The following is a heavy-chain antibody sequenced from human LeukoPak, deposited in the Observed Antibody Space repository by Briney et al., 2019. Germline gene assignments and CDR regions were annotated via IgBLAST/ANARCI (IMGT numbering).Heavy chain of an antibody. CDR3: ARDEEYSSSWYYFDY. J-gene: IGHJ4*02. Sequence: GGSLRLSCAASGFTVSCNYMSWVRQAPGKGLEWVSVIYSGGSTYYADSVKGRFTISRDNAKNSLYLQMNSLRAEDTAVYYCARDEEYSSSWYYFDYWGQGTLVTVSS. V-gene: IGHV3-53*01. D-gene: IGHD6-13*01. CDR2: IYSGGST. CDR1: GFTVSCNY.